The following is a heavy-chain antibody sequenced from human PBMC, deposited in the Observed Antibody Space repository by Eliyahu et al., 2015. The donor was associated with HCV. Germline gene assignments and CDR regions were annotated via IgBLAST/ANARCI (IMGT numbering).Heavy chain of an antibody. CDR1: GFSLSTSTVS. CDR2: IDGEDAK. D-gene: IGHD2/OR15-2a*01. J-gene: IGHJ4*02. Sequence: QITLKESGPTLVKPTQTLTLTCTFSGFSLSTSTVSVGWIRQPPGKPLEWLSLIDGEDAKRYSPSLQNRLTINKDTSKNQVVLTMTNMDPVDTATYYCAHRFSRQVFESWGQGTLVTVSS. V-gene: IGHV2-5*02. CDR3: AHRFSRQVFES.